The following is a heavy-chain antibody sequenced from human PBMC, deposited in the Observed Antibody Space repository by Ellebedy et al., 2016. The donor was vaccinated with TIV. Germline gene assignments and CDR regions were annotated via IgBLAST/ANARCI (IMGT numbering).Heavy chain of an antibody. V-gene: IGHV4-59*01. Sequence: MPSETLSLTCTVSGGSMTSFYWSRIRQSPEKGLEWIGNIYYVGSTDYSPSLRSRVTISLDTSKNQFSVKLTSVTPADTAVYYCARGSGGTQNGAFDSWGQGTLVTVSS. CDR3: ARGSGGTQNGAFDS. CDR2: IYYVGST. CDR1: GGSMTSFY. J-gene: IGHJ4*02. D-gene: IGHD2-15*01.